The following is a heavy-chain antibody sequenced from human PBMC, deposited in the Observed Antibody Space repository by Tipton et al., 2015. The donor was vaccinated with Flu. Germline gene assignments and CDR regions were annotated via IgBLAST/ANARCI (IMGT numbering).Heavy chain of an antibody. V-gene: IGHV4-4*07. CDR1: GGSISSYY. Sequence: TLSLTCTVSGGSISSYYWSWIRQPAGKGLEWIGRIYTSGSTNYNPSLKSRVTISVDTSKNQFSLELSSATAADTAVYYCARADGYFFLSGNSDSSYGTGVWGQGPPVPVSS. J-gene: IGHJ6*02. CDR2: IYTSGST. CDR3: ARADGYFFLSGNSDSSYGTGV. D-gene: IGHD3-3*01.